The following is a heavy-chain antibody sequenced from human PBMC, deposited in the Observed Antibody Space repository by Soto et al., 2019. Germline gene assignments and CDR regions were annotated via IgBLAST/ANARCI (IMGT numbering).Heavy chain of an antibody. CDR1: GYTFTVYY. CDR2: INPNSGGT. D-gene: IGHD6-19*01. V-gene: IGHV1-2*04. CDR3: ARDRNSSGPDAFDI. Sequence: EASVKVSCTASGYTFTVYYMHWVRQAPGQGLEWMGWINPNSGGTNYAQKFQGWVTMTRDTSISTAYMELSRLRSDDTAVYYCARDRNSSGPDAFDIWGQGTMVTVSS. J-gene: IGHJ3*02.